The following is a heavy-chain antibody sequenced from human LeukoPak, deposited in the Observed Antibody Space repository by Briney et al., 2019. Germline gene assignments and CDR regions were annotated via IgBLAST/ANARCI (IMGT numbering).Heavy chain of an antibody. V-gene: IGHV3-30*18. J-gene: IGHJ6*01. D-gene: IGHD3-10*01. CDR1: GFTFSSYG. CDR2: ISYDGRNK. Sequence: PGGSLRLSCAASGFTFSSYGMHWVRQAPGKGLEWGAVISYDGRNKYYAESVKGRFTISRDTSTNTLYLQMNTLRPEDTAVYYCAKGKLWFGESLLSMDAWGAGATVTASP. CDR3: AKGKLWFGESLLSMDA.